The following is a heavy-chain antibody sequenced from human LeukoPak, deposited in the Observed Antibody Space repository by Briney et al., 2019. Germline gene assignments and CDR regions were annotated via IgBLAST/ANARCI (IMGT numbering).Heavy chain of an antibody. CDR2: ISTTSTYT. D-gene: IGHD6-13*01. CDR3: ARHFSPAISWDFDY. Sequence: GGSLRLSCAASGFTFSDYYMRWIRQAPGKGLEWVSFISTTSTYTKYADSVKGRFTISRDNAKNSLYLQMNSLRAEDTAVYYCARHFSPAISWDFDYWGQGTLVSVSS. J-gene: IGHJ4*02. CDR1: GFTFSDYY. V-gene: IGHV3-11*03.